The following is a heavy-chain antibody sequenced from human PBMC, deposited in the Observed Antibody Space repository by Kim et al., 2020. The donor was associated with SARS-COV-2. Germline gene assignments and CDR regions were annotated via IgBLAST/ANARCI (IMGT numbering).Heavy chain of an antibody. CDR1: GFTFSDYY. CDR2: ISTSTRYT. V-gene: IGHV3-11*03. CDR3: ARSKGQFDF. J-gene: IGHJ4*02. Sequence: GGSLRLSCAASGFTFSDYYMSWIRQTPGRGLEWISYISTSTRYTNYADSVKGRFTISRDNAKNSIYLQMDSLRAEDTGVYYCARSKGQFDFWGQGALVTVSS.